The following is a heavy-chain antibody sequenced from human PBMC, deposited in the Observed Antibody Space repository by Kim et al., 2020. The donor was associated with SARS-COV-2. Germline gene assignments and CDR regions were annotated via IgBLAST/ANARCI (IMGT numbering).Heavy chain of an antibody. CDR1: GFIFRKSW. CDR3: ATDSHYSTFDF. D-gene: IGHD4-4*01. J-gene: IGHJ4*02. V-gene: IGHV3-7*03. CDR2: ISPDGSDI. Sequence: GSLRLSRAASGFIFRKSWMNWVRQPPGQGLEFVANISPDGSDINYVHSVKGRFTISRDDAKNSLYLQMSSLRAEDTAVYYCATDSHYSTFDFWGQGTLVTVSS.